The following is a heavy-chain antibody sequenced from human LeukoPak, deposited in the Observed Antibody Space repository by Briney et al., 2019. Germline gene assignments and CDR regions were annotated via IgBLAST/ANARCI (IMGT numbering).Heavy chain of an antibody. D-gene: IGHD5-18*01. CDR1: GGSISSYY. V-gene: IGHV4-4*07. CDR3: ARTMMDTAMVPFDY. Sequence: SETLSLTCTVSGGSISSYYWSWIRQPAGKGLEWIGRIYTGGTTNYNPSLKSRVTMSIDTSKNQFSLKVSSVTAADTAVYYCARTMMDTAMVPFDYWGQGTLVTVSS. CDR2: IYTGGTT. J-gene: IGHJ4*02.